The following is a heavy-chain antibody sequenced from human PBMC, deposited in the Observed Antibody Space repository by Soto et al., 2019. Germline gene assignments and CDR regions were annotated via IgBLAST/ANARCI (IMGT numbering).Heavy chain of an antibody. V-gene: IGHV4-59*01. CDR1: GGSISSYY. CDR2: IYYSGST. CDR3: ARDRGLFFGVVTPLYMDV. J-gene: IGHJ6*03. Sequence: SETLSLTCTVSGGSISSYYWSWIRQPPGKGLEWIGYIYYSGSTNYNPSLKSRVTISVDTSKNQFSLKLSSVTAADTAVYYCARDRGLFFGVVTPLYMDVWGKGTTVTVSS. D-gene: IGHD3-3*01.